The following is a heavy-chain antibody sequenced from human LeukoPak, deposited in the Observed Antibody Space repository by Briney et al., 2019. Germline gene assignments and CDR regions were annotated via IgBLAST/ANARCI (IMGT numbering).Heavy chain of an antibody. J-gene: IGHJ4*02. Sequence: GASVKVSCKASGYTFTSYAMHWVRQAPGQRLEWMGWINAGNGITKYSQKFQGRVTITRDTSASTAYMELSSLRSEDTAVYYCARVFYGSGSYYNYFDYWGQGTLVTVSS. CDR1: GYTFTSYA. CDR2: INAGNGIT. D-gene: IGHD3-10*01. CDR3: ARVFYGSGSYYNYFDY. V-gene: IGHV1-3*01.